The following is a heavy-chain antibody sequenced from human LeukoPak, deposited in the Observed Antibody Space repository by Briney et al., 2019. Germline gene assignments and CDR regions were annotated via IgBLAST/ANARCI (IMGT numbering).Heavy chain of an antibody. V-gene: IGHV3-21*01. J-gene: IGHJ3*02. D-gene: IGHD6-13*01. CDR1: GFTFISSD. Sequence: GGSLRLSCSASGFTFISSDMNWVRQAPGKGLEWVASISSNSRNTHYADSLKGRFTISRDNAKNSLYLQMNSLRAEDTAVYYCARILSSSHAFDIWGQGTMVTVSS. CDR3: ARILSSSHAFDI. CDR2: ISSNSRNT.